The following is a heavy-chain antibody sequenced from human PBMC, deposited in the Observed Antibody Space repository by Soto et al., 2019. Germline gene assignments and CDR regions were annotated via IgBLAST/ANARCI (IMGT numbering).Heavy chain of an antibody. D-gene: IGHD3-22*01. V-gene: IGHV3-48*03. CDR2: ISSSGSTI. CDR3: ARDRDYYDSSGYCDY. CDR1: GFTFSSYE. J-gene: IGHJ4*02. Sequence: SLRLSCAASGFTFSSYEMNWVRQAPGKGLEWVSYISSSGSTIYYADSVKGRFTISRDNAKNSLYLQMNSLRAEDTAVYYCARDRDYYDSSGYCDYWGQGTLVTVSS.